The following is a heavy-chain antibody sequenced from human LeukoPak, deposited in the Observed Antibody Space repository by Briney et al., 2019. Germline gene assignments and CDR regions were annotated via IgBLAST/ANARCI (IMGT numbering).Heavy chain of an antibody. V-gene: IGHV1-24*01. CDR3: ATVPSWDRSYNSFDY. CDR1: GYTFTSYA. CDR2: FDPEDGET. D-gene: IGHD1-26*01. Sequence: ASVKVSCKASGYTFTSYAMHWVRQAPGKGLEWMGGFDPEDGETIYAQKFQGRVTMTEDTSTDTAYMELSSLRSEDTAVYYCATVPSWDRSYNSFDYWGQGTLVTVSS. J-gene: IGHJ4*02.